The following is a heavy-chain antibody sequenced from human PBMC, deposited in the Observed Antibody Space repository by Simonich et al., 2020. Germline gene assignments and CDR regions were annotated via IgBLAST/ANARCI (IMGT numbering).Heavy chain of an antibody. CDR1: GFTFSSYW. V-gene: IGHV3-7*01. J-gene: IGHJ6*03. D-gene: IGHD7-27*01. CDR2: IKQDGSEK. Sequence: EVQLVESGGGLVQPGGSLRLSCAASGFTFSSYWMSWVRQAPGKGLEWVANIKQDGSEKYYVDSVKGRLTISRDNAKNSLYLQMNSLRAEETAVYYCARDGLGTAYYYYMDVWGKGTTVTVSS. CDR3: ARDGLGTAYYYYMDV.